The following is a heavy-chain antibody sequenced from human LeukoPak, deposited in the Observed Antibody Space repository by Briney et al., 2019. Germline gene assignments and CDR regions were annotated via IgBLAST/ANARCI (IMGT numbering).Heavy chain of an antibody. CDR2: IIPILGIA. CDR3: AREGGYYDSSGYAN. V-gene: IGHV1-69*04. Sequence: ASVTVSCKASGGTFSSYAISWVRQAPGQGLEWMGRIIPILGIANYAQKFQGRVTITADKSTSTAYMELSSLRSEDTAVYYCAREGGYYDSSGYANWGQGTLVTVSS. D-gene: IGHD3-22*01. CDR1: GGTFSSYA. J-gene: IGHJ4*02.